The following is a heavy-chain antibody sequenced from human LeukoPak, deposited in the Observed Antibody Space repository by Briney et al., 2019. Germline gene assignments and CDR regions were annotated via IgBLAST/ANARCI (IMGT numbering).Heavy chain of an antibody. CDR1: GFTFINYS. V-gene: IGHV3-21*01. CDR3: ACLRGPCDY. CDR2: IITNIAFI. D-gene: IGHD4-17*01. J-gene: IGHJ4*02. Sequence: GGSPTLSCTASGFTFINYSTNWVRQAPGKGLEWVSSIITNIAFIYYTDSMRGRLTISTHNTKHSLYLRMDSLTAAPTAVYFRACLRGPCDYWGEGTLVTVSS.